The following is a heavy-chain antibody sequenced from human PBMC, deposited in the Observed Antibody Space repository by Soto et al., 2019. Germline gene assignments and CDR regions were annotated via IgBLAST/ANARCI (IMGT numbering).Heavy chain of an antibody. CDR2: ITVGSSHI. Sequence: PGGSLRLSCTGSGFPFSAYNINWVRQAPGKGLEWVSSITVGSSHIYQPNSMKGRFTISRDDAKNSVYLQMDSLRDEDTALYYCSLSPDVGVIGDYWGQRTLVPV. CDR3: SLSPDVGVIGDY. J-gene: IGHJ4*02. V-gene: IGHV3-21*01. CDR1: GFPFSAYN. D-gene: IGHD3-10*02.